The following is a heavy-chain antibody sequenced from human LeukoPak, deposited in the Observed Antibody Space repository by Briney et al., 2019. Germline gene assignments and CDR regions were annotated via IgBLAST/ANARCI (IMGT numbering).Heavy chain of an antibody. CDR3: AKDHLGYCSGGSCPNDY. D-gene: IGHD2-15*01. CDR1: GFTFSSYA. J-gene: IGHJ4*02. V-gene: IGHV3-23*01. Sequence: GGSLRLSCAASGFTFSSYAMSWVRQAPGKGLEWVSAISGSGGSTYYADSVKGRFTISRDNSKNTLYLQMNSLRAEDTAVYYCAKDHLGYCSGGSCPNDYWGQGTLVTVS. CDR2: ISGSGGST.